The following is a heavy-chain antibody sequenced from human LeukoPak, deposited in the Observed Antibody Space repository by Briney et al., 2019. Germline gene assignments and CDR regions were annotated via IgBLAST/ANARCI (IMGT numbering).Heavy chain of an antibody. CDR1: GFTFSSYE. Sequence: GGSLRLSCAASGFTFSSYEMNWVRQAPGKGLEWVSYITSTGSTIYYADSVKGRFTISRDNAKNSLYLQMNSLRAEDTAVYYCARDWGGAFDIWGQGTMVIVSS. J-gene: IGHJ3*02. CDR3: ARDWGGAFDI. CDR2: ITSTGSTI. D-gene: IGHD3-16*01. V-gene: IGHV3-48*03.